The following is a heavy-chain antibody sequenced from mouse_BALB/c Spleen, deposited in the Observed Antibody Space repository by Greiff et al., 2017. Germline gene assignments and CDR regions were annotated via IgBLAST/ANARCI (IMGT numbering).Heavy chain of an antibody. J-gene: IGHJ1*01. CDR2: INPSNGGT. CDR1: GYTFTSYY. CDR3: TRKGGITTATGWYFDV. D-gene: IGHD1-2*01. V-gene: IGHV1S81*02. Sequence: QVQLKESGAELVKPGASVKLSCKASGYTFTSYYMYWVKQRPGQGLEWIGEINPSNGGTNFNEKFKSKATLTVDKSSSTAYMQLSSLTSEDSAVYYCTRKGGITTATGWYFDVWGAGTTVTVSS.